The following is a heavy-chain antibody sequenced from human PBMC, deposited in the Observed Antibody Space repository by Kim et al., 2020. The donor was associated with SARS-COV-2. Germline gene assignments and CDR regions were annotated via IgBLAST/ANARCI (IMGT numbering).Heavy chain of an antibody. CDR1: GGSISSGSYY. Sequence: SETLSLTCTVSGGSISSGSYYWSWIRQPAGKGLEWIGRIYTSGSTNYNPSLKSRVTISVDTSKNQFSLKLSSVTAADTAVFYCARARFVGSQYYYGMDVWGQGTTVTVSS. J-gene: IGHJ6*02. V-gene: IGHV4-61*02. CDR3: ARARFVGSQYYYGMDV. D-gene: IGHD3-10*01. CDR2: IYTSGST.